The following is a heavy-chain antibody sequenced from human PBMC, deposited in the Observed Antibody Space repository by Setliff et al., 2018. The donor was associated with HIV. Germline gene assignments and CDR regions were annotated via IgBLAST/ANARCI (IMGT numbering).Heavy chain of an antibody. D-gene: IGHD4-4*01. V-gene: IGHV1-69*10. J-gene: IGHJ6*02. Sequence: ASVKVSCKTSGGTFSTYVITWVRQAPGQGLEWMGGMLPILGMGDFAQKFQGRVTITADASTRTAYMELSSLTSDDTAVYYGAGSAHSYSYMGYYYHTMDVWGQGTTVTVSS. CDR3: AGSAHSYSYMGYYYHTMDV. CDR2: MLPILGMG. CDR1: GGTFSTYV.